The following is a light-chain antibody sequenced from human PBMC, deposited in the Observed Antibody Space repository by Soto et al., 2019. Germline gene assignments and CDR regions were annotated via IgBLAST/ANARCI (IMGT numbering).Light chain of an antibody. CDR1: SSNIGSGYD. J-gene: IGLJ3*02. CDR3: AAWDDSLSAWV. Sequence: QSVLTQPPSVSGAPGQGVTISCTGSSSNIGSGYDVHWYQQFPGTAPKLLIYGNTNRPSGVPDRFSGSKSGTSASLAITGLQAEDEADYYCAAWDDSLSAWVFGGGTKLTVL. CDR2: GNT. V-gene: IGLV1-40*01.